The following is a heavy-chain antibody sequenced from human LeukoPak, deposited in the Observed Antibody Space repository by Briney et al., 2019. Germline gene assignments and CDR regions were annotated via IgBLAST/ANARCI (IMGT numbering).Heavy chain of an antibody. Sequence: AESLRLSCAVSGLTVGRYCRRWVRQTPGKGLVWVSRTNSDGSSTSYADSVKGPFTISRDNAKNTLYLQMNSLRAEDTAVYYCARYPGTYYYDSSGYYAYYYYYMDVWGKGTTVTVSS. CDR1: GLTVGRYC. CDR2: TNSDGSST. V-gene: IGHV3-74*01. D-gene: IGHD3-22*01. CDR3: ARYPGTYYYDSSGYYAYYYYYMDV. J-gene: IGHJ6*03.